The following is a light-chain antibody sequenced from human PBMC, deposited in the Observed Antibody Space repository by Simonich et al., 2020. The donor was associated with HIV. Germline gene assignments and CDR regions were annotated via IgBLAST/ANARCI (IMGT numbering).Light chain of an antibody. V-gene: IGLV1-44*01. CDR2: RND. J-gene: IGLJ3*02. CDR1: SSNLGSST. CDR3: AAWDDSLNGPV. Sequence: QSVLTQPPLASGTPGQRVTISFSGSSSNLGSSTVNWYQQLPGAAPKLLIYRNDQRPSGVPDRFSGSKSGTSASLAIRGLQSEEEAAYYCAAWDDSLNGPVFGGGTKLTVL.